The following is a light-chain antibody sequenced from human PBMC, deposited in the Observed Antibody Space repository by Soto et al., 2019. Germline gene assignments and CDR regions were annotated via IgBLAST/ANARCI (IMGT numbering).Light chain of an antibody. V-gene: IGKV3-15*01. CDR1: QSVSSR. CDR3: QQHNNWPPWT. Sequence: EIVMTHSPATLSVSPGERVTLSCSASQSVSSRLAWYQQKPGQSPRLLIYGASTRAAGVPARFSGSGYGRQFSLTISSLQSEDFAIYHCQQHNNWPPWTFGQGTKVDIK. J-gene: IGKJ1*01. CDR2: GAS.